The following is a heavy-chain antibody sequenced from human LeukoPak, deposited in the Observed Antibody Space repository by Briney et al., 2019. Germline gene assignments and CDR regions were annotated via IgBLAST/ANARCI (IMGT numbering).Heavy chain of an antibody. J-gene: IGHJ4*02. CDR3: AIPAALSEYYFDY. D-gene: IGHD2-2*01. CDR1: GGTFSSYA. CDR2: IIPIFGTA. V-gene: IGHV1-69*01. Sequence: SVKVSCKASGGTFSSYAISWVRQAPGQGLEWMGGIIPIFGTANYAQKFQGRVTITADESTSTDYMELSSLRSEDTAVYYCAIPAALSEYYFDYCGRGTLVSVSS.